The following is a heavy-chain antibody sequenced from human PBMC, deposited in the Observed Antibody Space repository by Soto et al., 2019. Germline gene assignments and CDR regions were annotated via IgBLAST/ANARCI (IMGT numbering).Heavy chain of an antibody. Sequence: QLQLQESGPGLVKPSEALSLTCSVSGGSISSSSYYWGWIRQPPGKGLEWIGSIYYSGSTYYNPSLKSRVTISRAKSKNQFSLKLSSLTAADTAVYYCARLEGLATISYYFDFWGQGTLVTVSS. CDR1: GGSISSSSYY. J-gene: IGHJ4*02. V-gene: IGHV4-39*01. D-gene: IGHD3-9*01. CDR3: ARLEGLATISYYFDF. CDR2: IYYSGST.